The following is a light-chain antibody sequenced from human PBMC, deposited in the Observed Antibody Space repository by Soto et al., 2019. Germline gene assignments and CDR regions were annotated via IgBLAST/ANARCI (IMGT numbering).Light chain of an antibody. J-gene: IGLJ2*01. CDR2: DVT. V-gene: IGLV2-11*01. CDR3: CSYAGSYNVV. Sequence: QSALTQPRSVSGSPGQSVTISCTGTSSDVGGYYYVSWYQQHPGRAPKFMIYDVTKRPSGVPDRFSGSKSGNTASLTISGLQAEDEADYYCCSYAGSYNVVFGGGTKVTVL. CDR1: SSDVGGYYY.